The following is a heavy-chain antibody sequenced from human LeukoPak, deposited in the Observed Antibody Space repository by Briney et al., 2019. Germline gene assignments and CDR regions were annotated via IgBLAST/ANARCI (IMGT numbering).Heavy chain of an antibody. D-gene: IGHD3-10*01. Sequence: GSLRLSCAASGFSFSSYVMNWVRQAPGKGLEWVSTISGGGGTTYYADSVKGRFTISRDNAKNSLFLQMNSLRVDDTAVYYCVRDLDYFAMDSWGQGTLVTVSS. V-gene: IGHV3-23*01. CDR1: GFSFSSYV. J-gene: IGHJ4*02. CDR2: ISGGGGTT. CDR3: VRDLDYFAMDS.